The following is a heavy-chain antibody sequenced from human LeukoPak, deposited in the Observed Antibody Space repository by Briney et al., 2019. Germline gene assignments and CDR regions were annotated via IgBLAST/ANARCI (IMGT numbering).Heavy chain of an antibody. Sequence: PGGSLRLSCAASGFTFSSYWMSWVRQAPGKGLEWVANIKQDGSEKYYVDSVKGRFTISRDNAKNSLYLQMNSLRAEDTAVYYCARTGDGYNYLSPHLRSDFDYWGQGTLVTVSS. CDR3: ARTGDGYNYLSPHLRSDFDY. CDR2: IKQDGSEK. V-gene: IGHV3-7*03. CDR1: GFTFSSYW. J-gene: IGHJ4*02. D-gene: IGHD5-24*01.